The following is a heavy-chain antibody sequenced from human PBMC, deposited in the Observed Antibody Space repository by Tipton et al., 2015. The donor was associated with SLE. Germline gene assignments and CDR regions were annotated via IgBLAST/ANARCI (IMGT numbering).Heavy chain of an antibody. V-gene: IGHV4-59*01. J-gene: IGHJ6*03. CDR1: GGSFSGYY. D-gene: IGHD6-13*01. Sequence: TLSLTCAVYGGSFSGYYWSWIRQPPGKGLEWIGSIYYSGSTNYNPSLKSRVTISVDTSKNQFSLKLSSVTAADTAVYYCARTKQQGYYMDVWGKGTTVTVSS. CDR3: ARTKQQGYYMDV. CDR2: IYYSGST.